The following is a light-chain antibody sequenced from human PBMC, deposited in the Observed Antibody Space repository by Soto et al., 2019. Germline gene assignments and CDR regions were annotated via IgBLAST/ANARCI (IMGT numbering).Light chain of an antibody. CDR3: QMYNSYSFT. J-gene: IGKJ3*01. V-gene: IGKV1-5*01. CDR2: DAS. Sequence: DIQMTQSPSTLSASVGDRVTITCRASQSISSWLAWYQQKPGKAPKLLIYDASSLESGVPSRFSGSGSGTEFTLTISGLQHDDFATYYCQMYNSYSFTFGPGTKVDIK. CDR1: QSISSW.